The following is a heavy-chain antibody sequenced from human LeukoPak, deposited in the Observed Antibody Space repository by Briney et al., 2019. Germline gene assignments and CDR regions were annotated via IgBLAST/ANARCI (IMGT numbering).Heavy chain of an antibody. CDR3: ARSSGWYKGCFDL. CDR1: GFTASSNH. Sequence: GGSLRLSCAASGFTASSNHMSWVRQAPGKGLEWVSVIYSSDTTYHADSVKGRFTISRDNSKNTVYLQMNSLRAEDTAVYSCARSSGWYKGCFDLWGRGTLVTVSS. V-gene: IGHV3-66*01. J-gene: IGHJ2*01. D-gene: IGHD6-13*01. CDR2: IYSSDTT.